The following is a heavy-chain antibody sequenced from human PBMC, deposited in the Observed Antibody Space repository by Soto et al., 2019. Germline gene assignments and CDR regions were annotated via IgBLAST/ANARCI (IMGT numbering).Heavy chain of an antibody. J-gene: IGHJ4*02. CDR3: ARRRFVLLWFGELDY. V-gene: IGHV4-39*01. Sequence: QLQLQESGPGLVKPSETLSLTCTVSGGSISSSSYYWGWIRQPPGKGLEWIGSIYYSGSTYYNPSLKSRVTISVDTSKNQFSLKLSSVTAADTAVYYCARRRFVLLWFGELDYWGQGTLVTVSS. CDR2: IYYSGST. D-gene: IGHD3-10*01. CDR1: GGSISSSSYY.